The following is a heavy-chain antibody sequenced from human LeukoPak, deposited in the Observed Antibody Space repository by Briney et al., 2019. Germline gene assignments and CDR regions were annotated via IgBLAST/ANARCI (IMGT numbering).Heavy chain of an antibody. V-gene: IGHV4-38-2*02. CDR1: GYSISSGYY. CDR2: IYHSGST. CDR3: AGLIRPGWFDP. D-gene: IGHD2-8*01. Sequence: SETLSLTCTVSGYSISSGYYWGWIRQPPGKGLEWIGSIYHSGSTYYNPSLKSRVTISVDTSKNQFSLKLSSVTAADTTVYYCAGLIRPGWFDPWGQGTLVTVSS. J-gene: IGHJ5*02.